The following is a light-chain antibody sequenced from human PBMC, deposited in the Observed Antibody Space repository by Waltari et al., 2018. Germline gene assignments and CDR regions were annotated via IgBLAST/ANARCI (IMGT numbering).Light chain of an antibody. CDR1: QSVLYSSNKKKY. CDR2: WAS. CDR3: QQYYSTPWT. J-gene: IGKJ1*01. Sequence: DIVMTQSPDSMVVSLGERATINCKSSQSVLYSSNKKKYLAWYQQKAGQPPKLLIYWASTRESGVPDRFTGSGSGTDFTLTISSLQAEDVAVYYCQQYYSTPWTFGQGTKVEIK. V-gene: IGKV4-1*01.